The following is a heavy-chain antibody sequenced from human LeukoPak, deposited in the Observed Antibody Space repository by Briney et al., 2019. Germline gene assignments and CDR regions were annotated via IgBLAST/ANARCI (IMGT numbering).Heavy chain of an antibody. J-gene: IGHJ6*02. CDR1: GFTFSGYG. D-gene: IGHD1-14*01. V-gene: IGHV3-30*18. Sequence: GGSLRLSCAASGFTFSGYGMHWVRQAPGKGLEWVAVISYDGSNKYYADSVKGRFTISRDNSKNTLYLQMNSLRAEDTAVYYCAKDASPGGYYYGMDVWGQGTTVTVSS. CDR2: ISYDGSNK. CDR3: AKDASPGGYYYGMDV.